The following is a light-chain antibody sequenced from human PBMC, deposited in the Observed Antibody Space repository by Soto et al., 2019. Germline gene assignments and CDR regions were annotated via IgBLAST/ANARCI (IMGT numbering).Light chain of an antibody. CDR1: QSISSW. CDR3: QQYKSYST. V-gene: IGKV1-5*01. J-gene: IGKJ1*01. CDR2: DAS. Sequence: DIQMTQSPSTLSASVGDRVTITCRASQSISSWLAWYQQKPGKAPKLLIYDASSLESGVPSRFSGSGSGTEFTLTIRSLQPDDFATYYCQQYKSYSTFGQGTKVDIK.